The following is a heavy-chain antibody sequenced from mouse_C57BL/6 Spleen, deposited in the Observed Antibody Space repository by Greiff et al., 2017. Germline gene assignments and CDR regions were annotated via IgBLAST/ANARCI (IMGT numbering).Heavy chain of an antibody. J-gene: IGHJ2*01. D-gene: IGHD1-1*01. Sequence: QVQLQQSGAELVRPGASVTLSCKASGYTFTDYEMHWVKQTPVHGLEWIGAIDPETGGTAYNQKFKGKAILTADKSSSTAYMELRSLTSEDSAVYYCTREDYYGSSYGGDYWGQGTTLTVSS. CDR2: IDPETGGT. V-gene: IGHV1-15*01. CDR1: GYTFTDYE. CDR3: TREDYYGSSYGGDY.